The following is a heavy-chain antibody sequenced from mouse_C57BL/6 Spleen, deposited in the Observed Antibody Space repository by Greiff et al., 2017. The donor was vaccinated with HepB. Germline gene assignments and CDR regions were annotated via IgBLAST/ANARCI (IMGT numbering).Heavy chain of an antibody. CDR1: GYTFTSYW. V-gene: IGHV1-69*01. CDR3: ARCLPTVFSWYFDV. J-gene: IGHJ1*03. D-gene: IGHD1-1*01. CDR2: IDPSDSYT. Sequence: VQLQQPGAELVMPGASVKLSCKASGYTFTSYWMHWVKQRPGQGLEWIGEIDPSDSYTNYNQKFKGKSTLTVDKSSSTAYMQLSSLTSEDSAVYYCARCLPTVFSWYFDVWGTGTTVTVSS.